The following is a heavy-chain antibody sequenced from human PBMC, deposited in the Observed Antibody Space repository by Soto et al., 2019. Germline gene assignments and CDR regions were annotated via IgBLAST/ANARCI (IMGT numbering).Heavy chain of an antibody. CDR1: GFPLSTYG. CDR2: ITGTGGNT. J-gene: IGHJ6*02. CDR3: AGIGGYWFGLDV. Sequence: EVQLLESGGGLVQPGGSLRLSCAASGFPLSTYGMTWVRQAPGKGLEWVSAITGTGGNTYYVDSVKGRFTSSRDNSKNKLYLQVNSLRVEDTAVYYCAGIGGYWFGLDVWGQGTTVTVSS. V-gene: IGHV3-23*01. D-gene: IGHD2-8*02.